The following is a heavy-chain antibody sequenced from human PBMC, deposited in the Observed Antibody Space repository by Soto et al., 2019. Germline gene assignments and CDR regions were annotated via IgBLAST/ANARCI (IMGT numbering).Heavy chain of an antibody. J-gene: IGHJ6*02. CDR2: IKQDGSEK. V-gene: IGHV3-7*01. CDR1: GFTFSSYW. Sequence: PGGSLRLSCAASGFTFSSYWMSWVRQAPGKGLEWVANIKQDGSEKYYVDSVKGRFTISRDNAKNSLYLQMNSLRAEDTAVYYCAREVAGKNGIYYYYYYGMDLWGQGTTVTVSS. D-gene: IGHD6-19*01. CDR3: AREVAGKNGIYYYYYYGMDL.